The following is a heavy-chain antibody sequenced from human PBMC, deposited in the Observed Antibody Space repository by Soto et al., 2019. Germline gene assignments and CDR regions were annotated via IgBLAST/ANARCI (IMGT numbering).Heavy chain of an antibody. CDR2: ISGSGGST. Sequence: PGGSLRLSCAASGFTFSSYAMSWVRQAPGKGLEWVSAISGSGGSTYYADSVKGRFTISRDNSKNTLYLQMNSLRAEDTAVYYCAKDLIGYSYGPYWYLDLWGRGTMVTVSS. J-gene: IGHJ2*01. CDR1: GFTFSSYA. V-gene: IGHV3-23*01. CDR3: AKDLIGYSYGPYWYLDL. D-gene: IGHD5-18*01.